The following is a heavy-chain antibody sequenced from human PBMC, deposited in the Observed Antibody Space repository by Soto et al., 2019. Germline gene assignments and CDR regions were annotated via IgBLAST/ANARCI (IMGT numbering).Heavy chain of an antibody. CDR2: IRSKAYGGTT. CDR1: GFTFGDYA. Sequence: GGSLRLSCTASGFTFGDYAMSWFRQAPGKGLEWVGFIRSKAYGGTTEYAASLKGRFTISRDDSKSIAYLQMNSLKTEDTAVYYCTRDYYYDFWSGYYTGIWFDPWGQGTLVTVSS. J-gene: IGHJ5*02. CDR3: TRDYYYDFWSGYYTGIWFDP. D-gene: IGHD3-3*01. V-gene: IGHV3-49*03.